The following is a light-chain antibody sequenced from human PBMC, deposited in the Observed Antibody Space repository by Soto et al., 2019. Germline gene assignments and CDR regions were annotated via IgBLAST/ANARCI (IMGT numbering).Light chain of an antibody. CDR3: QQYNGYSIT. J-gene: IGKJ5*01. Sequence: DIPMTQSPSTLSASVGDRVTITCRASQSISVWLAWYQQKPGKAPKLLIYKASNLQTGVPSRFSGSGSGTEFTLTISSLQPDDFATYYCQQYNGYSITFGQGTRLEIK. CDR2: KAS. V-gene: IGKV1-5*03. CDR1: QSISVW.